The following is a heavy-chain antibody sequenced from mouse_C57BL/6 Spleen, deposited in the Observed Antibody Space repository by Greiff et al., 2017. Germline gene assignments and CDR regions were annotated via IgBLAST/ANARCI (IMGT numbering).Heavy chain of an antibody. CDR2: IYPGDGDT. Sequence: VQLQQSGPELVKPGASVKISCKASGYAFSRSWMNWVKQRPGKGLEWIGRIYPGDGDTNYNGKFKGKATLTADKSSSTAYMQLSSLTSEDSAVYFCARQLRLFDYWGQGTTLTVSS. V-gene: IGHV1-82*01. J-gene: IGHJ2*01. CDR3: ARQLRLFDY. CDR1: GYAFSRSW. D-gene: IGHD3-2*02.